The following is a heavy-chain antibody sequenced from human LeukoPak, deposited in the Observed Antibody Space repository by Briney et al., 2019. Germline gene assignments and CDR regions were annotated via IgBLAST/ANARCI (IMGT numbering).Heavy chain of an antibody. Sequence: SQTLSLTCTVSGGSISSGSYYWSWIRQPAGKGLEWIGRIYTSGSTNYNPSLKSRVTTSVDTSKNQFSLKLSSVTAADTAVYYCARGPPLGDFWSGRPRYYYMDVWGKGTTVTVSS. V-gene: IGHV4-61*02. CDR3: ARGPPLGDFWSGRPRYYYMDV. CDR2: IYTSGST. CDR1: GGSISSGSYY. D-gene: IGHD3-3*01. J-gene: IGHJ6*03.